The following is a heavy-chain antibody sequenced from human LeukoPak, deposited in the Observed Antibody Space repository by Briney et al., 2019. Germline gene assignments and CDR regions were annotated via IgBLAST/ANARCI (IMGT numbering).Heavy chain of an antibody. J-gene: IGHJ6*03. Sequence: SETLSLTCTVSGGSISSGSYYWSWIRQPAGKGLEWIGRIYTRGSTDCNPSLKSRVPMSVATSKNQFSLTLCDVTTPDTIAFHCAKLNSGSYYNYYYYYMDVWGKGTTVTVSS. CDR1: GGSISSGSYY. D-gene: IGHD1-26*01. V-gene: IGHV4-61*02. CDR3: AKLNSGSYYNYYYYYMDV. CDR2: IYTRGST.